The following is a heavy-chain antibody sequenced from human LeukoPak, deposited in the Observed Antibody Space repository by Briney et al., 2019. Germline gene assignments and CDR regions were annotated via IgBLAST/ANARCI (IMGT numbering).Heavy chain of an antibody. CDR3: ARQGVDTASFDA. D-gene: IGHD5-18*01. V-gene: IGHV5-51*01. CDR2: IFPSDSDT. J-gene: IGHJ4*02. CDR1: GYIFTNYW. Sequence: GESLKISCKGSGYIFTNYWIGWVRQMPGKGLEWMGIIFPSDSDTRYSPSFQGQVTISVDKSISTAYLQWTSLKASDSAMFYCARQGVDTASFDAWGQGTLVTVSS.